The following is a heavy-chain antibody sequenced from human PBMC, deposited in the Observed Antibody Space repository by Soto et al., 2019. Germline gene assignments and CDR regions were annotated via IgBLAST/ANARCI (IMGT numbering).Heavy chain of an antibody. V-gene: IGHV4-39*01. J-gene: IGHJ5*02. Sequence: QLQLQESGPGLVKPSETLSLTCTVSGGSISSSSFYWGWIRQPPGKGLEWIGSIYYSGSTYYNPSLKRRVTASVDTPKNQFALKLSSVTASDTAVYYCATGMSSGWPSYNWFDPWGQGTLVTVSS. CDR2: IYYSGST. CDR3: ATGMSSGWPSYNWFDP. D-gene: IGHD6-19*01. CDR1: GGSISSSSFY.